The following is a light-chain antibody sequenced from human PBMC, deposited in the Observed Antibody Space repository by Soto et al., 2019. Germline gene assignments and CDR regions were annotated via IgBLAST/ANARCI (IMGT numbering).Light chain of an antibody. CDR2: GAS. V-gene: IGKV3-20*01. J-gene: IGKJ1*01. Sequence: EIVLTQSPGTLSLCPGERATLSCRASQSVSSNFLAWYQQKPGQAPRLLISGASSRDTGIPDRFSGSGSGTDFTLTISRLEPEDFAVYYCHHYGTSWTFGQGTKVEI. CDR1: QSVSSNF. CDR3: HHYGTSWT.